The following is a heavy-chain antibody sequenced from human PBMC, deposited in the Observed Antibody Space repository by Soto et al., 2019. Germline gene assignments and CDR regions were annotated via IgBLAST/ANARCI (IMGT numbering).Heavy chain of an antibody. Sequence: VGSLRLSCAASGFPFSSFGLHWVRQAPGKGPEWASAIGGSSGTTYYADSVKGRFTVSRDNSKNTLYLQMNSLRAEDTAVYYCAKYKGFNWHYVFDYWGQGIPVTVSS. CDR2: IGGSSGTT. D-gene: IGHD1-7*01. J-gene: IGHJ4*02. V-gene: IGHV3-23*01. CDR3: AKYKGFNWHYVFDY. CDR1: GFPFSSFG.